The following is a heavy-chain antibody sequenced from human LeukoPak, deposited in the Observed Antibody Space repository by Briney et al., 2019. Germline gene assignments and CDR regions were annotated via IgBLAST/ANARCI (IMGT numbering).Heavy chain of an antibody. J-gene: IGHJ5*02. D-gene: IGHD4/OR15-4a*01. Sequence: ASVKVCCKASVYTFTAYYIDWVRRAPGAGLQRVGWIGPSTGDTNFAQKFQGRVTMTRDTSASTVYMDLSRLTSDDTAIYFCGRAHTFMVHTGMDPWGQGTLVIVSS. V-gene: IGHV1-2*02. CDR3: GRAHTFMVHTGMDP. CDR2: IGPSTGDT. CDR1: VYTFTAYY.